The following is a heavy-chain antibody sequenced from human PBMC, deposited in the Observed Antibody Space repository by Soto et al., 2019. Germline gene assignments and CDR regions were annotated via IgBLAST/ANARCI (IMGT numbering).Heavy chain of an antibody. J-gene: IGHJ4*02. CDR1: GGSISSYY. Sequence: QVQLQESGPGLVKPSKTLSLTCTVSGGSISSYYWSWIRQPPGKGLEWIGYIYYSGSTNYNPSLKSRVTISVDTSKNQFSLKLSSVTAADTAVYYCARRYGDYFDYWGQGTLVTVSS. CDR3: ARRYGDYFDY. V-gene: IGHV4-59*08. D-gene: IGHD4-17*01. CDR2: IYYSGST.